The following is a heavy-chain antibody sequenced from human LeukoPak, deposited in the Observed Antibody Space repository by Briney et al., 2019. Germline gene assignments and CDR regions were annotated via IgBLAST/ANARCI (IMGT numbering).Heavy chain of an antibody. CDR3: AKDGHMVRGVINFYYYMDV. CDR2: ISSGGKIT. D-gene: IGHD3-10*01. Sequence: PGGSLRLSCAASGFTFNNSGMSWVRQAPGKGLEWVSRISSGGKITHYADSVKGRFTISRDNSKNTMYLQMNSLRAEDTAVYYCAKDGHMVRGVINFYYYMDVWGKGTTVTVSS. J-gene: IGHJ6*03. CDR1: GFTFNNSG. V-gene: IGHV3-23*01.